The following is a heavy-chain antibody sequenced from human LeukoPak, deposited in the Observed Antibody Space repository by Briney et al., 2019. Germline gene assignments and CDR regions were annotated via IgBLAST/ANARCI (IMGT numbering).Heavy chain of an antibody. CDR3: ARSELGYGSGSLNWFDP. Sequence: PGGSLRLSCAASGFTFSSYSMNWVRQAPGKGLEWVSYISSSSSTIYYADSVKGRFTISRGNAKNSLYLQMNSLRAEDTAVYYCARSELGYGSGSLNWFDPWGQGTLVTVSS. CDR2: ISSSSSTI. J-gene: IGHJ5*02. CDR1: GFTFSSYS. D-gene: IGHD3-10*01. V-gene: IGHV3-48*01.